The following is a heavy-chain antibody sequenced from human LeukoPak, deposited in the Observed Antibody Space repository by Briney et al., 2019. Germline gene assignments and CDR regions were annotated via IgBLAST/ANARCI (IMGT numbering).Heavy chain of an antibody. Sequence: GGSLRLSCAASGFSFSDAWMNWVRQAPGKGLEWVGHIRSKADGGTPDYIAPVKGRFTISRDDSRDTLYLQMKSLNTEDTAMYYCTTRSPARYCSDGACYSSADYWGQGTLVTVSS. J-gene: IGHJ4*02. D-gene: IGHD2-15*01. CDR3: TTRSPARYCSDGACYSSADY. V-gene: IGHV3-15*07. CDR1: GFSFSDAW. CDR2: IRSKADGGTP.